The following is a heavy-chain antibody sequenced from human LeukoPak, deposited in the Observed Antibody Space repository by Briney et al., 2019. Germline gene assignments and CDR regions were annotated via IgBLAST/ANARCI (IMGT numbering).Heavy chain of an antibody. Sequence: GESLRLSCAASGFSFSRYWMSWVRQAPVRGLEWVANIKPDGSEIYYVDSVKGRFTISRDNAKNAVYLHMNSLRPEDTAKVEGPTKFDSWGQGIRVTVSS. CDR1: GFSFSRYW. CDR2: IKPDGSEI. CDR3: PTKFDS. J-gene: IGHJ5*01. V-gene: IGHV3-7*01. D-gene: IGHD5-24*01.